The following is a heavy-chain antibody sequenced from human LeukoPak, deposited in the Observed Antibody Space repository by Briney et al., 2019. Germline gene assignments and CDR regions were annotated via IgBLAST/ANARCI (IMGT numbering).Heavy chain of an antibody. CDR3: ARVGSSWLYYYYGMDV. CDR1: GYTFTSYD. D-gene: IGHD6-13*01. J-gene: IGHJ6*02. V-gene: IGHV1-8*01. CDR2: MNPNSGNT. Sequence: GASVKLSCKASGYTFTSYDINWVRQATGQGLEWMGWMNPNSGNTGYAQKFQGRVTMTRNTSISTAYMELSSLRSEDTAVYYCARVGSSWLYYYYGMDVWGQGTTVTVSS.